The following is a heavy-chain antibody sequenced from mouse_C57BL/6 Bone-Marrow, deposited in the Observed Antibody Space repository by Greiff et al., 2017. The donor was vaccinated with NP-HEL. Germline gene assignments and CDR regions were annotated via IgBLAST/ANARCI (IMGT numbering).Heavy chain of an antibody. CDR1: GFTFSDYY. CDR2: ISNGGGST. J-gene: IGHJ4*01. CDR3: ARRITTVGYAMDY. Sequence: EVQRVESGGGLVQPGGSLKLSCAASGFTFSDYYMYWVRQTPEKRLEWVAYISNGGGSTYYPDTVKGRFTISRDNAKNTLYLQMSRLKSEDTAMYYCARRITTVGYAMDYWGQGTSVTVSS. D-gene: IGHD1-1*01. V-gene: IGHV5-12*01.